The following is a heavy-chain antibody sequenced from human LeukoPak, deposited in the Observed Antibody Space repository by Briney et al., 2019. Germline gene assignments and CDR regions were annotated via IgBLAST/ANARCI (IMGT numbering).Heavy chain of an antibody. CDR3: ARDEGYSSYAQYYYYGMDV. CDR1: GFTFSSYS. J-gene: IGHJ6*02. V-gene: IGHV3-21*01. CDR2: ISSSSSYI. D-gene: IGHD5-12*01. Sequence: GGFLRLSCAASGFTFSSYSMIWVRQAPGKGLEWVSSISSSSSYIYYADSVKGRFTISRDNAKNSLYLQMNSLRAEDTAVYYCARDEGYSSYAQYYYYGMDVWGQGTTVTVSS.